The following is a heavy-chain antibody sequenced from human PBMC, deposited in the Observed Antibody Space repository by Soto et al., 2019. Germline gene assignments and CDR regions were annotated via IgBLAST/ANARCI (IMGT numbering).Heavy chain of an antibody. CDR2: ISGSGGST. Sequence: GGSLRLSCAASGFTFSSYAMSWVRQAPGKGLEWVSAISGSGGSTYYADSVKGRFTISRDNSKNTLYLQMNSLRAEDTAVYYCANLPVYGDYSDYWGQGTLVTVSS. CDR3: ANLPVYGDYSDY. V-gene: IGHV3-23*01. CDR1: GFTFSSYA. D-gene: IGHD4-17*01. J-gene: IGHJ4*02.